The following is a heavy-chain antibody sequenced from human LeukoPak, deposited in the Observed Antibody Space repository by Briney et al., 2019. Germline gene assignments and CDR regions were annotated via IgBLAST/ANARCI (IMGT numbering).Heavy chain of an antibody. CDR2: IKQDGSEK. V-gene: IGHV3-7*03. Sequence: PGGSLRLSCAASGFTFGSYWMSWVRQAPGKGLEWVANIKQDGSEKYYVDSVKGRFTISRDNAKNSLYLQMNSLRADDTAVYYCAKGGYLGYYYGMDVWGQGTTVTVSS. CDR3: AKGGYLGYYYGMDV. D-gene: IGHD3-22*01. J-gene: IGHJ6*02. CDR1: GFTFGSYW.